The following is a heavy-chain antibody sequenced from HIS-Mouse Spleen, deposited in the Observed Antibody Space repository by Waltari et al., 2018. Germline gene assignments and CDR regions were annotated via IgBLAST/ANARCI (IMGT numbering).Heavy chain of an antibody. D-gene: IGHD6-13*01. Sequence: QLQLQESGPGLVKPSETLSLTCTVSGGSISSSSYYWGWIRQPPGKGREWSGSIYYSADTYYNPSVRIRVTLSVDPSKNQFSLKMSSVTAADTAVYYCAREIPYSSSWYDWYFDLWGRGTLVTVSS. CDR3: AREIPYSSSWYDWYFDL. CDR2: IYYSADT. CDR1: GGSISSSSYY. J-gene: IGHJ2*01. V-gene: IGHV4-39*07.